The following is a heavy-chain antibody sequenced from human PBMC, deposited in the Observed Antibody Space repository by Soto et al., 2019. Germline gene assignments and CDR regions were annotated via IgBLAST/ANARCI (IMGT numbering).Heavy chain of an antibody. D-gene: IGHD4-17*01. CDR3: ARSQYTVVNATDG. Sequence: SETLSLTCTVSRASINSYYWTLIRQPPGKGLEWIGSVSYSGSTNYNPSLKSRVNMFVDKSKNQFSLNLTSVTAADTAVYYCARSQYTVVNATDGWGQGPMVT. J-gene: IGHJ3*01. CDR2: VSYSGST. V-gene: IGHV4-59*01. CDR1: RASINSYY.